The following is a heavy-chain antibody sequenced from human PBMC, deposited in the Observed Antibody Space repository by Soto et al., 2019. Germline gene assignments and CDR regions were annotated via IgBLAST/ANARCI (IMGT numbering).Heavy chain of an antibody. CDR2: IIPIPGTA. CDR3: ARSQGSSTSLEIYYYYYYGMDV. CDR1: GGTFGSYA. J-gene: IGHJ6*02. V-gene: IGHV1-69*01. D-gene: IGHD2-2*01. Sequence: QVQLVQSGAEVQKPGSSVKVSCKASGGTFGSYAISWVRQAPGQGLEWMGGIIPIPGTANYAQKFQGRVMIAAVESTSTAYMELSSLRSEDTAVYYCARSQGSSTSLEIYYYYYYGMDVWGQGTMVTVSS.